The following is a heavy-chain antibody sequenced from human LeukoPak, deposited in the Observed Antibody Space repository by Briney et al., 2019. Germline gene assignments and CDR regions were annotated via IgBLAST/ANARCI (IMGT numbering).Heavy chain of an antibody. D-gene: IGHD3-10*01. V-gene: IGHV4-34*01. CDR2: INPSGSG. Sequence: KTSETLSLTCADYGGPFSGYYRTWIRQAPGKGLEWIGEINPSGSGNYNPSLKSRVTISVDTSKNQFSLTLSSVTAADTAVYYCARGVRRAHGLNRGVQRRSNRPYYYYGMDVWGQGTTVTVSS. J-gene: IGHJ6*02. CDR3: ARGVRRAHGLNRGVQRRSNRPYYYYGMDV. CDR1: GGPFSGYY.